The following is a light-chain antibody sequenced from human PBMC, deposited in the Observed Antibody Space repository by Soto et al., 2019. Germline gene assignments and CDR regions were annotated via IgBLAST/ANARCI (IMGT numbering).Light chain of an antibody. CDR3: QQRSDWTRT. J-gene: IGKJ1*01. Sequence: EIVLTQSPVTLSLSPGERATLSCRASQSIGTYLPWYQQKPDQAPRLLIYHASNRATGIPARFSGSGSGTDFTLTISSLEPEDFAVYYCQQRSDWTRTFGQGTKVEVK. CDR1: QSIGTY. CDR2: HAS. V-gene: IGKV3-11*01.